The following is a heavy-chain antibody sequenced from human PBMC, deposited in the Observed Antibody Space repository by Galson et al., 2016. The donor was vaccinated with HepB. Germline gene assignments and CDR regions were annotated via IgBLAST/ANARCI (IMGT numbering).Heavy chain of an antibody. D-gene: IGHD6-13*01. V-gene: IGHV1-18*01. CDR3: ARTIGASSWYLDFDH. CDR1: GYSFTNYG. J-gene: IGHJ2*01. CDR2: ISAYNGNT. Sequence: SVKVSCKASGYSFTNYGFTWVRQAPGQGLEWMGWISAYNGNTKYAQKFQGRVTMTTDTSTSTAFMDLRSLTSDDTAVYYCARTIGASSWYLDFDHWGRGTLVTVSS.